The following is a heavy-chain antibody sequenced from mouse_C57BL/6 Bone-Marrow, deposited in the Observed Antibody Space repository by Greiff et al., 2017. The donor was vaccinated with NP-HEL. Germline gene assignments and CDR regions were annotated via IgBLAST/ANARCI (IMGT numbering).Heavy chain of an antibody. CDR1: GFTFSSYA. V-gene: IGHV5-4*03. Sequence: EVNLVESGGGLVKPGGSLKLSCAASGFTFSSYAMSWVRQTPEKRLEWVATISDGGSYTYYPDNVKGRFTISRDNAKNNLYLQMSHLKSEDTAMYYCARVYYYGSSYRYFDVWGTGTTVTVSS. D-gene: IGHD1-1*01. J-gene: IGHJ1*03. CDR3: ARVYYYGSSYRYFDV. CDR2: ISDGGSYT.